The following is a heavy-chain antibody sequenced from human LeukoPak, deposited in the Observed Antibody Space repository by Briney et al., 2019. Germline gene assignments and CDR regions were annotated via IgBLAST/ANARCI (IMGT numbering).Heavy chain of an antibody. CDR2: IYYSGST. D-gene: IGHD6-13*01. Sequence: SETLSLTCTVSGGSISSSRYYWGWIRQPPGKGLEWIGSIYYSGSTYYNPSLKSRVTISVDTSKNQFSLKLSSVTAADTAVYYCARTASSSWYSDYWGQGTLVTVSS. V-gene: IGHV4-39*07. J-gene: IGHJ4*02. CDR1: GGSISSSRYY. CDR3: ARTASSSWYSDY.